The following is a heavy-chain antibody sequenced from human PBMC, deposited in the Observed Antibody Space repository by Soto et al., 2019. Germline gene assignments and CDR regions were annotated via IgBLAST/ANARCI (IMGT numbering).Heavy chain of an antibody. CDR2: IYSGGST. Sequence: GGSLRLSCAASGFTVSSNYMIWVRQAPGKGLEWVSVIYSGGSTYYADSVKGRFTISRDNSKNTLYLQMNSLRAEDTAVYYCATDRGSGSALYDAFDIWGQGTMVTVSS. D-gene: IGHD3-10*01. J-gene: IGHJ3*02. CDR3: ATDRGSGSALYDAFDI. V-gene: IGHV3-53*01. CDR1: GFTVSSNY.